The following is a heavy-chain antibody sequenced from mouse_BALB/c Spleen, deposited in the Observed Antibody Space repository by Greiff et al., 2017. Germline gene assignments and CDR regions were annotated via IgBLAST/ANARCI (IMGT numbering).Heavy chain of an antibody. Sequence: DVMLVESGGGLVQPGGSLKLSCAASGFTFSSYTMSWVRQTPEKRLEWVAYISNGGGSTYYPDTVKGRFTISRDNAKNTLYLQMSSLKSEDTAMYYCARKDYYYAMDYWGQGTSVTVSS. V-gene: IGHV5-12-2*01. CDR3: ARKDYYYAMDY. CDR2: ISNGGGST. CDR1: GFTFSSYT. J-gene: IGHJ4*01.